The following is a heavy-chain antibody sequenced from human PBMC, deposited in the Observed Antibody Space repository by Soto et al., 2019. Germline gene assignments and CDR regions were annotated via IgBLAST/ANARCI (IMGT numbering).Heavy chain of an antibody. CDR3: AREWYCSSTSCYVFNYYYYMDV. J-gene: IGHJ6*03. CDR1: GFTFSSYW. Sequence: GGSLRLSCATSGFTFSSYWMSWVRQAPGKGLEWVANIKQDGSEKYYVDSVKGRFTISRDNAKNSLYLQMNSLRAEDTAVYYCAREWYCSSTSCYVFNYYYYMDVWGKGTTVTVSS. V-gene: IGHV3-7*01. CDR2: IKQDGSEK. D-gene: IGHD2-2*01.